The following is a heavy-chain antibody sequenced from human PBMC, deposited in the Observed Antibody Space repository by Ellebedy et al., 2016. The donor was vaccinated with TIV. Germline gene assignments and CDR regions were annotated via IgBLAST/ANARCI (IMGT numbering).Heavy chain of an antibody. V-gene: IGHV4-39*07. D-gene: IGHD2-2*01. CDR3: ARVGCSSTSCWFNP. Sequence: SETLSLTXTVSGGSISSSSYYWGWIRQPPGKGLEWIGSIYYSGSTYYNPSLKSRVTISVDTSKNQFSLKLSSVTAADTAVYYCARVGCSSTSCWFNPWGQGTLVTVSS. CDR1: GGSISSSSYY. CDR2: IYYSGST. J-gene: IGHJ5*02.